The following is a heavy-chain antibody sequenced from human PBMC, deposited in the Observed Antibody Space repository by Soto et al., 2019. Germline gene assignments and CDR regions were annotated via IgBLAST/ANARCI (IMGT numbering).Heavy chain of an antibody. CDR1: GYTFTSYD. CDR2: MNPNSGNT. CDR3: ARGHMYCSGGSCYDAFDI. J-gene: IGHJ3*02. V-gene: IGHV1-8*01. D-gene: IGHD2-15*01. Sequence: QVQLVQSGAEVKKPGASVKVSCKASGYTFTSYDINWVRQATGQGLEWMGWMNPNSGNTGYAQKFQGRVTMTRNTSISTAYTELSSLRSEDTAVYYCARGHMYCSGGSCYDAFDIWGQGTMVTVSS.